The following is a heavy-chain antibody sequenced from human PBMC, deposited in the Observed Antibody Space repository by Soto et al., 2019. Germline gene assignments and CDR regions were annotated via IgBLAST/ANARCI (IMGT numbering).Heavy chain of an antibody. V-gene: IGHV4-34*01. D-gene: IGHD6-13*01. CDR1: GGSFSGYY. Sequence: SETLSLTCAVYGGSFSGYYWSWIRQPPGKGLEWIGEINHSGSTNYNPSLKSRVTISVDTSKNQFSLKLSSVTAADTAVYYCARSSPYSSSWYYYYMDVWGKGTTVTVSS. CDR2: INHSGST. J-gene: IGHJ6*03. CDR3: ARSSPYSSSWYYYYMDV.